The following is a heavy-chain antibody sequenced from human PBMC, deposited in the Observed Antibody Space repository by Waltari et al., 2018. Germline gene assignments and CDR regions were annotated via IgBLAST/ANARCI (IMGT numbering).Heavy chain of an antibody. V-gene: IGHV3-23*01. Sequence: VQVLESGGGLVQPGGSLRLSCVGSGFPFINSAMSCVRQTPAKGRAGVATMTGTGGGPPYANSPYYADSVKGRFTISRDNSKDTIYLQMSSLSAEDTAVYYCAKGSGMDVWGQGTTVTVSS. CDR1: GFPFINSA. CDR2: MTGTGGGPPYANSP. J-gene: IGHJ6*02. CDR3: AKGSGMDV.